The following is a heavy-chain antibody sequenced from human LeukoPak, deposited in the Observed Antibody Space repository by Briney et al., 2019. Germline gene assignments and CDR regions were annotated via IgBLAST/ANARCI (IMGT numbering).Heavy chain of an antibody. V-gene: IGHV3-23*01. D-gene: IGHD2-8*01. J-gene: IGHJ4*02. CDR1: GFTFSSYA. Sequence: GGSLRLSCAGSGFTFSSYAMSWLRQAPGKGLDGVSALSDTGATTYDADSVKGRFTISRDNSTSTLYLQMNSLRAEDTALYYCAKDTSIGRYCTNGVCSPFDYWGQGTLVTVSS. CDR3: AKDTSIGRYCTNGVCSPFDY. CDR2: LSDTGATT.